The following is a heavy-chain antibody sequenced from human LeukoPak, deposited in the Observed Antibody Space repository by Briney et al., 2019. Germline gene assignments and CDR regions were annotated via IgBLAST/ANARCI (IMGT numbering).Heavy chain of an antibody. CDR1: RDTFNNYA. Sequence: ASVKVSCKASRDTFNNYAISWVRQAPGQGLEWMGRIIPVLDIVFYAQKFQGRVTITRNTSISTAYMELSSLRSEDTAVYYCALLTYYDFWSAYPDKDYWGQGTLVTVSS. CDR3: ALLTYYDFWSAYPDKDY. J-gene: IGHJ4*02. D-gene: IGHD3-3*01. V-gene: IGHV1-69*04. CDR2: IIPVLDIV.